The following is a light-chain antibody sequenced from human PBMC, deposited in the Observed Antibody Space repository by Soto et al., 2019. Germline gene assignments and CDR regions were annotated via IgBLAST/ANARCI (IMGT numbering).Light chain of an antibody. V-gene: IGKV1-5*01. CDR3: QQYRTSPYT. CDR1: QSFTTW. Sequence: DIQMTQSPSTLSASVGDRVTITCRASQSFTTWLAWYQQKPGKAPNLLIYHASNLESGVPSRFSGSESGTEFTLTISSLRPDDFATYYCQQYRTSPYTFGQGTKLEI. J-gene: IGKJ2*01. CDR2: HAS.